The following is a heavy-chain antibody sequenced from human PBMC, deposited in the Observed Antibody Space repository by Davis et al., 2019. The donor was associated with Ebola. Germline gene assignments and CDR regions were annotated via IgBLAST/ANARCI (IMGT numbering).Heavy chain of an antibody. D-gene: IGHD3-9*01. J-gene: IGHJ4*02. V-gene: IGHV3-48*04. CDR2: ISSSSSSTI. Sequence: GESLKISCAASGFTFSSYSMNWVRQAPGKGLEWVSYISSSSSSTIYYADSVKGRFTISRDNAKNSLYLQMNSLRAEDTAVYYCARYLTGYYPNDYWGQGTLVTVSS. CDR1: GFTFSSYS. CDR3: ARYLTGYYPNDY.